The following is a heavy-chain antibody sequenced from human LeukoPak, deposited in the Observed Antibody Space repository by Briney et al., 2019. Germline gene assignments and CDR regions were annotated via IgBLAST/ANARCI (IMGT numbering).Heavy chain of an antibody. CDR3: ARDIAARLLDAFDI. D-gene: IGHD6-6*01. CDR2: IYTSGST. Sequence: SETLSLTCTVSGGSLSSYYWSWIRQPAGKGLEWIERIYTSGSTNYNPSLKSRVTMSVDTSKNQFSLKLSSVTAADTAVYYCARDIAARLLDAFDIWGQGTMVTVSS. CDR1: GGSLSSYY. J-gene: IGHJ3*02. V-gene: IGHV4-4*07.